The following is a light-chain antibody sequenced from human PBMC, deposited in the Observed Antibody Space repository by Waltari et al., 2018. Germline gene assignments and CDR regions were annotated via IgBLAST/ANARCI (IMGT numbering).Light chain of an antibody. CDR2: NVK. CDR1: SRDVGGYDY. V-gene: IGLV2-14*03. CDR3: NSYTSSASRV. Sequence: QSALTQPASVSGSPGQSITIPCTGTSRDVGGYDYVHWYQQHSGKAPKLIIFNVKNRPSGVSTRFSGSKSGNTASLTISGLQAEDEAHYYCNSYTSSASRVFGGGTKLTVL. J-gene: IGLJ3*02.